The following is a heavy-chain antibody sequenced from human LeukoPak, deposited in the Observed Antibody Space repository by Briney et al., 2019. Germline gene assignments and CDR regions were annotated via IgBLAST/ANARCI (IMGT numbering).Heavy chain of an antibody. CDR2: LNGDGSSI. CDR3: ARDRGYSPDV. D-gene: IGHD5-18*01. CDR1: GFTFRNYW. J-gene: IGHJ6*02. Sequence: PGGSLRLSCAASGFTFRNYWMHWGRQVPGKGLVWVSHLNGDGSSITYADTVKGRFTISRDNAKSTLYLQMNSLRAEDTAVYYCARDRGYSPDVWGQGTTVTVSS. V-gene: IGHV3-74*01.